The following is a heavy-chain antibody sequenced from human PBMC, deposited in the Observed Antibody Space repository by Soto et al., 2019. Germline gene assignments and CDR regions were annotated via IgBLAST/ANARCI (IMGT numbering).Heavy chain of an antibody. CDR2: ISAYNGNT. CDR3: ARDREAARPGWFDP. CDR1: GYTFSTYG. Sequence: ASVKVSCKAPGYTFSTYGINWVRQAPGQGPEWMGWISAYNGNTNYAQKFQGRVTMTTDTPTSTAYLELRSLRSDDTAVYYCARDREAARPGWFDPWGQGTLVTVSS. J-gene: IGHJ5*02. V-gene: IGHV1-18*04. D-gene: IGHD6-6*01.